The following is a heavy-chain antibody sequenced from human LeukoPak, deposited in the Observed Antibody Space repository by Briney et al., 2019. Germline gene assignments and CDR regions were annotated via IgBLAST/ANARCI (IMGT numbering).Heavy chain of an antibody. Sequence: GGSLRLSCTASGFTFDDYAMHWVRQAPGKGLEWVSGISWNSGSIDYADSVKGRFTISRDNAKNSLYLQMNSLRAEDTAVYYCARDRNNWNALDYWGQGTLVTVSS. D-gene: IGHD1-20*01. CDR3: ARDRNNWNALDY. CDR2: ISWNSGSI. V-gene: IGHV3-9*01. J-gene: IGHJ4*02. CDR1: GFTFDDYA.